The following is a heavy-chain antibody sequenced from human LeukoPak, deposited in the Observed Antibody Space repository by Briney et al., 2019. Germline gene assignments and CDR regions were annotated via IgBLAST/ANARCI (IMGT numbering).Heavy chain of an antibody. Sequence: SQTLSLTCAISGDSVSSNAWNWIRQSPSRGLEWLGKTYYGSKWYNDSAVSVKSRITINPDTSKNHLSLQLESVTPEDTAVYYCARSMNGGCFDYWGQGVLVTVSS. V-gene: IGHV6-1*01. CDR3: ARSMNGGCFDY. CDR2: TYYGSKWYN. J-gene: IGHJ4*02. D-gene: IGHD3-16*01. CDR1: GDSVSSNA.